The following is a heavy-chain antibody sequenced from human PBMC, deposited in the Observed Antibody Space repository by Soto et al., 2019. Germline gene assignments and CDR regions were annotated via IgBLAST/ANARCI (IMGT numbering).Heavy chain of an antibody. CDR1: GFTFNTYG. CDR3: AAGVEYATIAPIVY. CDR2: ISYYGSNK. J-gene: IGHJ4*02. V-gene: IGHV3-30*03. Sequence: QVQLVESGGGVVQPGRSLRLSCAASGFTFNTYGMHWVRQAPGKGLEWVAVISYYGSNKYFADSVKGRFTISRDNSKNTLYLQMNSLRAEDTSVYYCAAGVEYATIAPIVYWGQGTLVTVSS. D-gene: IGHD2-8*02.